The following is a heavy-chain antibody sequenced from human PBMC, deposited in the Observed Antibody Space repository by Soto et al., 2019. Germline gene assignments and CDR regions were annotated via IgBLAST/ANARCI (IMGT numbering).Heavy chain of an antibody. CDR1: GFNFNDHG. V-gene: IGHV3-9*01. CDR2: ITWHSDGM. J-gene: IGHJ6*03. D-gene: IGHD3-10*01. Sequence: EVQLVESGGGLVQPGRSLRLSCIASGFNFNDHGMHWVRQAPGKGLEWVSGITWHSDGMGYADSVQGRFTISRDNAKNSLYLQMNSLRVENTALYYCAKEDSGFSGYMYVWGKGTTVTVSS. CDR3: AKEDSGFSGYMYV.